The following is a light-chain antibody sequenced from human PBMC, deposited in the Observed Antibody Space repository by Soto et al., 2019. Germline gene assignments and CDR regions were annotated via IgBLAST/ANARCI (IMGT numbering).Light chain of an antibody. CDR1: NSDVGGYDF. V-gene: IGLV2-8*01. CDR3: SSFAGSNNVL. Sequence: QSALTQPPSASGSPGQSVTISCTGTNSDVGGYDFVSWYQQHPRKAPKLMIYEVNKRPSGVPDRFSGSKSGNTASLTVSGLQAEDEASYYCSSFAGSNNVLFGGGTKLTVL. J-gene: IGLJ3*02. CDR2: EVN.